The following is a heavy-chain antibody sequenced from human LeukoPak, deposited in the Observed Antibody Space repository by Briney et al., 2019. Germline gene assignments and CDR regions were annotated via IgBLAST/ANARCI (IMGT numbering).Heavy chain of an antibody. V-gene: IGHV3-30-3*01. J-gene: IGHJ4*02. CDR1: GFTFSSYW. CDR2: ISYDGSNK. CDR3: AGVPSNYFDY. Sequence: GGSLRLSCAASGFTFSSYWTSWVRQAPGKGLEWVAVISYDGSNKYYADSVKGRFTISRGNSKNTLYLQMNSLRAEDTAVYYCAGVPSNYFDYWGQGTLVTVSS.